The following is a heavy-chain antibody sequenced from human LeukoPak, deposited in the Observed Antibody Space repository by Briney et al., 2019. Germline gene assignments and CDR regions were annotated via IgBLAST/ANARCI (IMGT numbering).Heavy chain of an antibody. CDR2: IYYTGRT. J-gene: IGHJ6*01. CDR1: VGSMSSYY. Sequence: SETLSLTCTVSVGSMSSYYWSWLRHPPGKALEYIGYIYYTGRTYYNPSLKSRVPISVDTSKKQFSLRLSSVHAADPAVYYRARNRYCSGNTWYSGAVAGMDGWGVGSTVTVSS. V-gene: IGHV4-59*12. D-gene: IGHD2-15*01. CDR3: ARNRYCSGNTWYSGAVAGMDG.